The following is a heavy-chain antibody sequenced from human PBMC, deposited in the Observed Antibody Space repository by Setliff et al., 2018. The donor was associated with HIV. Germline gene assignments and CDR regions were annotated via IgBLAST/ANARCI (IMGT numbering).Heavy chain of an antibody. J-gene: IGHJ4*02. CDR2: IWYDGSHE. V-gene: IGHV3-30*02. Sequence: GGSLRLSCAASGFTFSFHAMTWVRQAPGKGLEWVALIWYDGSHETYADSVRGRFSISRDNSKNTLYLQMDSLRPEDTGFYYCAKDPFTSSWYGFDYWGQGALVTVSS. CDR1: GFTFSFHA. D-gene: IGHD6-13*01. CDR3: AKDPFTSSWYGFDY.